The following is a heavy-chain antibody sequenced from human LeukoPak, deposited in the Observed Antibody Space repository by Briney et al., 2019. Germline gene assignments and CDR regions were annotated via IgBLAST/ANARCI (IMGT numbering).Heavy chain of an antibody. CDR2: ISAYNGTT. J-gene: IGHJ4*02. D-gene: IGHD2-15*01. Sequence: ASVKDSCKSSRYTFTSYGISWVRQAPGQGLEWLGWISAYNGTTNYAQKLQGRVTITTDTSTSTAYMELRSLKSDDTAVYYCARIIGYCSGGSCYWGDSDFDYWGQGTLVTVSS. CDR1: RYTFTSYG. CDR3: ARIIGYCSGGSCYWGDSDFDY. V-gene: IGHV1-18*01.